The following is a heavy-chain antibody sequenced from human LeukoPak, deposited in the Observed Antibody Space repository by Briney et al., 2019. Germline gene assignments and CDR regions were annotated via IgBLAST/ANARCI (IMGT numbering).Heavy chain of an antibody. V-gene: IGHV5-51*01. CDR1: GYSFTSYW. CDR2: IYPGDSDT. CDR3: ATHSGSYEEGYYYYYGMDV. D-gene: IGHD1-26*01. Sequence: GESLKISCKGSGYSFTSYWIGWVRQMPGKGLEWMGIIYPGDSDTRYSPSFQGQVTISADKSISTAYLQWSNLKASDTAMYYCATHSGSYEEGYYYYYGMDVWGQGTTVTVSS. J-gene: IGHJ6*02.